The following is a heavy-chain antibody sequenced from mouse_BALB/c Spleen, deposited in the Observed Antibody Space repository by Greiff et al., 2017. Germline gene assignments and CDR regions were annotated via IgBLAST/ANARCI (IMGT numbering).Heavy chain of an antibody. V-gene: IGHV5-17*02. Sequence: EAQRVESGGGLVQPGGSRKLSCAASGFTFSSFGMHWVRQAPEKGLEWVAYISSGSSTIYYADTVKGRFTISRDNPKNTLFLQMTSLRSEDTAMYYCARTEYGNWGQGTLVTVSA. J-gene: IGHJ3*01. D-gene: IGHD2-1*01. CDR3: ARTEYGN. CDR2: ISSGSSTI. CDR1: GFTFSSFG.